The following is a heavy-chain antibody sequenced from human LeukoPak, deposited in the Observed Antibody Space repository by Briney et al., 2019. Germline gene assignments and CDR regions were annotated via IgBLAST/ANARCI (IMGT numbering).Heavy chain of an antibody. Sequence: GGSLRLSCAASEFTFSNYGMSWVRQAPGKGLEWVSAISGGGGYTYYADSVKGRFTISRDNSKNTLYLQMNSLRAEDTAVYYCANLPGREGDQVYFLHWGQGTLVTVSS. CDR3: ANLPGREGDQVYFLH. V-gene: IGHV3-23*01. D-gene: IGHD2-2*01. CDR1: EFTFSNYG. CDR2: ISGGGGYT. J-gene: IGHJ1*01.